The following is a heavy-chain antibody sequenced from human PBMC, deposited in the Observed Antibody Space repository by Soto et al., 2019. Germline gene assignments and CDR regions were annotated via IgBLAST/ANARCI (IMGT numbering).Heavy chain of an antibody. Sequence: EVQLLESGGGLVQPGGSLRLSCVGSGFTFINYAMNWVRQTPGKGLEWVSTISGGGDRTFDADTVKGRFTISRDNSKNTVNLPMNRLRADDTAVYSSARKVLGSTSRPDWWYFELWGRGTLVTVSS. CDR1: GFTFINYA. D-gene: IGHD2-2*01. J-gene: IGHJ2*01. CDR2: ISGGGDRT. V-gene: IGHV3-23*01. CDR3: ARKVLGSTSRPDWWYFEL.